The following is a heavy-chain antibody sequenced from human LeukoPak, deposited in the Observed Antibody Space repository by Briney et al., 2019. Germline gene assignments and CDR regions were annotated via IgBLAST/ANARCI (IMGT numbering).Heavy chain of an antibody. CDR2: INPDSGVT. D-gene: IGHD2-15*01. V-gene: IGHV1-2*02. CDR3: ARDGTFDI. Sequence: ASVKVSCTTSGYTFTGYYMHWVRQAPGQGLEWMGWINPDSGVTNYPQKFQGRVTMTRDTSSSTAYMELIRLRSDDTAVYYCARDGTFDIWGQGTMVTVSS. CDR1: GYTFTGYY. J-gene: IGHJ3*02.